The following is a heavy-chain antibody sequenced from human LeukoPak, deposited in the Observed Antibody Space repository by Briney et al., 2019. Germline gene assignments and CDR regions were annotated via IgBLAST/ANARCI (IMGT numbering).Heavy chain of an antibody. CDR3: TNCATSGGWCYFDY. V-gene: IGHV3-21*04. CDR2: ISSISHYI. D-gene: IGHD2-15*01. CDR1: GYSFRSHS. J-gene: IGHJ4*02. Sequence: GGSLRLSCAGSGYSFRSHSMNWVRQAPGKGLEWVSSISSISHYIYYADSVKGRFTISRDNSKSTLYLQMNSLRAEDTAVYYCTNCATSGGWCYFDYWGQGTLLTVSS.